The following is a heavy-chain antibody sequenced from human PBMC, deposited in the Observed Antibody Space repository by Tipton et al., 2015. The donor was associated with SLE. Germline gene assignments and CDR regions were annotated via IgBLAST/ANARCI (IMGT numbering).Heavy chain of an antibody. Sequence: TLSLTCTVSGSSISGHYWSWIRQSPGRGLEWVGYISYRGATNYNPSLKSRVTMSLDTSRSQFSLKLISVTAADTAVYYCAREFLDPVTTVHYYFDLWGRGTLVTVSS. CDR1: GSSISGHY. D-gene: IGHD4-11*01. V-gene: IGHV4-59*11. CDR2: ISYRGAT. J-gene: IGHJ2*01. CDR3: AREFLDPVTTVHYYFDL.